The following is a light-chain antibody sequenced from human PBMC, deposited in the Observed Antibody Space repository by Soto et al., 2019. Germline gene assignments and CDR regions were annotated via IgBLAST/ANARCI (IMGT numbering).Light chain of an antibody. CDR3: QQYGSSPTT. CDR1: QSVSSSY. J-gene: IGKJ1*01. Sequence: EIVLTQSPGTLSLSPGERATLSCRASQSVSSSYLAWYQQKPGQAPRLLIYGASSSATGIPDRLSGSGSGTDFTLAIRRLEPEDFAVYYCQQYGSSPTTFGQGTKVEI. V-gene: IGKV3-20*01. CDR2: GAS.